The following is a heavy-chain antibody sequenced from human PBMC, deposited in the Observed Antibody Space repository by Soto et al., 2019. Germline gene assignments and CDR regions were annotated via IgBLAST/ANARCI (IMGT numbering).Heavy chain of an antibody. J-gene: IGHJ4*02. CDR2: ISYDGSNK. CDR1: GFTFSSYG. V-gene: IGHV3-30*18. Sequence: GGSLRLSCAASGFTFSSYGMHWVRQAPGKGLEWVAVISYDGSNKYYADSVKGRFTISRDNSKNTLYLQMNSLRAEDTAVYYCAKTRHTHYDILTGYGVGVDYWGQGTLVIISS. D-gene: IGHD3-9*01. CDR3: AKTRHTHYDILTGYGVGVDY.